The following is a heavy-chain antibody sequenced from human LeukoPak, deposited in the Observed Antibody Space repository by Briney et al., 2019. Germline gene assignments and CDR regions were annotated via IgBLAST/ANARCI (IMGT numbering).Heavy chain of an antibody. J-gene: IGHJ5*02. Sequence: ASGKVSCKASGYTFTGYYMHWVRQAPGQGLEWMGWINPNSGGTNYAQKFQGRVTMTRDTSISTAYMELSRLRSDDTAVYYCARDLGCSSTSCYVPNWFDPWGQGTLVTVSS. D-gene: IGHD2-2*01. CDR2: INPNSGGT. V-gene: IGHV1-2*02. CDR1: GYTFTGYY. CDR3: ARDLGCSSTSCYVPNWFDP.